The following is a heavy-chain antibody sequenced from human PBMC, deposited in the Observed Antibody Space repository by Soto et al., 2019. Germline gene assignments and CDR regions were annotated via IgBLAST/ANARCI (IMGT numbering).Heavy chain of an antibody. Sequence: VASVKVSCKASGYTFTRYTMNWVRQAPGQRLEWMGWINPDNGNTKSSQKFQDRVIITRDTSASTAYMDLSSLRSEDTAVYSCVRAIATGQPHPSGQATLLTVSS. CDR1: GYTFTRYT. CDR2: INPDNGNT. CDR3: VRAIATGQPHP. V-gene: IGHV1-3*01. J-gene: IGHJ5*02. D-gene: IGHD2-15*01.